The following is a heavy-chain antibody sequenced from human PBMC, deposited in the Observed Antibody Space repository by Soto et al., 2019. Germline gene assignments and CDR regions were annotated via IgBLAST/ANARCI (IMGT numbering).Heavy chain of an antibody. J-gene: IGHJ4*02. Sequence: PGGSLRLSCVASGFTFSSCALTWVRQAPGKGLEWVSTISIDGANTHYADSVRGRFTISRDNSKNTLYLQMSSLRVEDTAVYYCAEDLSTVTATTPGYWGQGTLVTVSS. CDR3: AEDLSTVTATTPGY. CDR2: ISIDGANT. V-gene: IGHV3-23*01. D-gene: IGHD1-7*01. CDR1: GFTFSSCA.